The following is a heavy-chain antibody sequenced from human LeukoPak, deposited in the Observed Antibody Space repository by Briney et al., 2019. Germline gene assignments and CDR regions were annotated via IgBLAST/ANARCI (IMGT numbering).Heavy chain of an antibody. Sequence: GASVKVSCKASGYTFTGYYMHWVRQAPGQGLEWMGWINPNSGGTNYAQKFQGRVTMTRDTSISTAYMELSRLRSADTAVYYCARDFQHYYDSSGPDYWGQGTLVTVSS. J-gene: IGHJ4*02. D-gene: IGHD3-22*01. CDR1: GYTFTGYY. CDR2: INPNSGGT. V-gene: IGHV1-2*02. CDR3: ARDFQHYYDSSGPDY.